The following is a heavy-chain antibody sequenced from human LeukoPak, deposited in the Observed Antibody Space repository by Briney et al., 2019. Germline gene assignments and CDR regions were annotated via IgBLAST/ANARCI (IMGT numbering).Heavy chain of an antibody. J-gene: IGHJ5*02. CDR1: GFTFDDYG. CDR2: ISWNSGSI. V-gene: IGHV3-9*01. D-gene: IGHD3-10*01. CDR3: AKGVGWFDP. Sequence: GGSLRLSCAASGFTFDDYGMSWVRQAPGKGLEWVSGISWNSGSIGYADSVKGRFTISRDNAKNSLYLQMNSLRAEDTALYYCAKGVGWFDPWGQGTLVTVSS.